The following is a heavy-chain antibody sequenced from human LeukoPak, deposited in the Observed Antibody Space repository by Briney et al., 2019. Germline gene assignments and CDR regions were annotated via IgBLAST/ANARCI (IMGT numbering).Heavy chain of an antibody. CDR1: GYTFTGYY. J-gene: IGHJ4*02. CDR2: INPNSGGT. V-gene: IGHV1-2*02. Sequence: ASVKVSCEASGYTFTGYYMHWVRQAPGQGLEWMGWINPNSGGTNYAQKFQGRVTMTRDTSISTAYMELSRLRSDDTAVYYWARAETTVTTMLGYWGQGTLVTVSS. CDR3: ARAETTVTTMLGY. D-gene: IGHD4-17*01.